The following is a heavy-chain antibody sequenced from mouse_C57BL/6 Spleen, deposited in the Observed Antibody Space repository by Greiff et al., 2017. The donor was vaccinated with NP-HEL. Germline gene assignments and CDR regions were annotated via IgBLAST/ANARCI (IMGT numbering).Heavy chain of an antibody. V-gene: IGHV1-69*01. J-gene: IGHJ2*01. D-gene: IGHD1-3*01. Sequence: QVQLKQPGAELVMPGASVKLSCKASGYTFTSYWMHWVKQRPGQGLEWIGEIDPSDSYTKYNQKFKGKATLTVDKSSSTAYMQLSSLTSYDSAVYYCARARNGAPDFDYWGQGTTLTVSS. CDR3: ARARNGAPDFDY. CDR1: GYTFTSYW. CDR2: IDPSDSYT.